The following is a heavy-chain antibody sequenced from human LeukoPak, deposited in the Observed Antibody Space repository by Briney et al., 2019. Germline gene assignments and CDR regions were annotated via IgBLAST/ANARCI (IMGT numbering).Heavy chain of an antibody. J-gene: IGHJ4*02. D-gene: IGHD6-13*01. Sequence: ASVKVSCKASGYTFTGYYMHWVRQAPGQGLEWMGWINPNSGGTNYAQKFQGWVTMTRDTSISTAYMELSRLRSDDTAVYYCARGPQQLVLPFDYWGQGTLVTVSS. CDR2: INPNSGGT. CDR1: GYTFTGYY. V-gene: IGHV1-2*04. CDR3: ARGPQQLVLPFDY.